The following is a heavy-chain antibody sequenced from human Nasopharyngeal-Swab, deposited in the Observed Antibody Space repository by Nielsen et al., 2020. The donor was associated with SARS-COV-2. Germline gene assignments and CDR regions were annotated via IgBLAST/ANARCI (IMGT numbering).Heavy chain of an antibody. J-gene: IGHJ4*02. CDR3: ARGGSYLTGPADY. Sequence: WVRQAPGQGLERMGWISAYNGNTNYAQKLQGRVTMTTDTSTSIAYMELRSLRSDDTAVYYCARGGSYLTGPADYWGQGTLVTVSS. CDR2: ISAYNGNT. D-gene: IGHD1-26*01. V-gene: IGHV1-18*01.